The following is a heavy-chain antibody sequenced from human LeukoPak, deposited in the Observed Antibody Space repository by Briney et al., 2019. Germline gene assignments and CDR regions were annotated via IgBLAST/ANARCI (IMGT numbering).Heavy chain of an antibody. CDR1: GFPFITCG. CDR2: ISYDGSNK. D-gene: IGHD3-22*01. Sequence: GSLRLSCAASGFPFITCGMHWVRQAPGKGLEWVAVISYDGSNKYFADSVKGRFTISRDNSKNTLYLQMNSLRAEDTALYYCAADYYASGGPTGDWGQRILVTVSS. J-gene: IGHJ4*02. CDR3: AADYYASGGPTGD. V-gene: IGHV3-30*03.